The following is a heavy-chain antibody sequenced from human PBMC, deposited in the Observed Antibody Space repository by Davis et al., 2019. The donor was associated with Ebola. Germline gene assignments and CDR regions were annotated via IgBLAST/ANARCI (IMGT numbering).Heavy chain of an antibody. CDR1: GYTFSSYD. V-gene: IGHV1-18*01. CDR3: ARDLATSSGAHFFYFGMDV. J-gene: IGHJ6*04. D-gene: IGHD3-10*01. CDR2: ISGYEDNT. Sequence: ASVTVSCKASGYTFSSYDISWVRQAPGQGLEWMGWISGYEDNTNYAPRFRGRITLTKDRATSTVHMELRSLTSDDTAVYYCARDLATSSGAHFFYFGMDVWGGGTSVTVSS.